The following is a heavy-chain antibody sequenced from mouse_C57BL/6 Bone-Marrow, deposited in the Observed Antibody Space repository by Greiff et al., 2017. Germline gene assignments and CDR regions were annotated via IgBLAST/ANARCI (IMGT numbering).Heavy chain of an antibody. CDR3: ASDYGSPWYFDV. D-gene: IGHD1-1*01. J-gene: IGHJ1*03. CDR2: IHPNSGST. CDR1: GYTFTSYW. V-gene: IGHV1-64*01. Sequence: QVQLQQPGAELVKPGASVKLSCKASGYTFTSYWMHWVKQRPGQGLEWIGMIHPNSGSTNYNENFKSKATLTVDKSSSTAYMQLSSLTSEDSAVYYCASDYGSPWYFDVWGTGTTVTVSS.